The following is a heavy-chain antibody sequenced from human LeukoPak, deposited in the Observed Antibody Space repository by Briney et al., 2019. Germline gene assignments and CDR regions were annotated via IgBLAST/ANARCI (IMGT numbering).Heavy chain of an antibody. V-gene: IGHV4-39*01. CDR2: FFYSGST. CDR1: GGSISSSNKY. Sequence: SETLSLTCTVSGGSISSSNKYWGWIRQSPGKGLEWIGNFFYSGSTYYNPSLKSRVTISVDTSKNQFSLKLSSVTAADTAVYYCARHGPYYYDSSGRHWYFDLWGRGTLVTVSS. CDR3: ARHGPYYYDSSGRHWYFDL. D-gene: IGHD3-22*01. J-gene: IGHJ2*01.